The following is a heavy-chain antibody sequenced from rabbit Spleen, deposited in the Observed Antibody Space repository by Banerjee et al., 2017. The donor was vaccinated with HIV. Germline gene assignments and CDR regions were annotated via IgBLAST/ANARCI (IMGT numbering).Heavy chain of an antibody. V-gene: IGHV1S40*01. CDR3: AGDHAISGYRFNL. CDR2: IYGGSSGST. CDR1: GFSFSAGYY. J-gene: IGHJ4*01. D-gene: IGHD1-1*01. Sequence: QSLEESGGDLVKPGASLTLTCTASGFSFSAGYYMCWVRQAPGKGLEWIACIYGGSSGSTYYANWAKGRFTISKTSSTTVTLQMTSLTAADTATYFCAGDHAISGYRFNLWGPGTLVTVS.